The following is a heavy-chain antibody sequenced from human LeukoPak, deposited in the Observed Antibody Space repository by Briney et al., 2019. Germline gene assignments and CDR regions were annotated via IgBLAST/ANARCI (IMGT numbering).Heavy chain of an antibody. J-gene: IGHJ3*02. D-gene: IGHD3-22*01. Sequence: SVKVSCKASGGTFSSYAISWVRQVPGQGLEWMGGIIPIFGTANYAQKFQGRVTITADKSTSTAYMELSSLRSEDTAVYYCARDPNYYDSSGYSLNAFDIWGQGTMVTVSS. V-gene: IGHV1-69*06. CDR1: GGTFSSYA. CDR3: ARDPNYYDSSGYSLNAFDI. CDR2: IIPIFGTA.